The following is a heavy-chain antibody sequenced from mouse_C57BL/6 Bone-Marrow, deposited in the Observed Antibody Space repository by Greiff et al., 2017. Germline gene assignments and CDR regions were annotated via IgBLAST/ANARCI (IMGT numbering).Heavy chain of an antibody. CDR2: LDPENGYT. CDR3: TTVSNY. Sequence: VQLQQSGAELVRPGDSVQLSCPASGFNIKDDYMHWVKQRPEQGLEWIGWLDPENGYTESASKFQGKATITADTSSNTADLHISSLTSEDTAVYYYTTVSNYWGEGATLTVSS. CDR1: GFNIKDDY. J-gene: IGHJ2*01. V-gene: IGHV14-4*01.